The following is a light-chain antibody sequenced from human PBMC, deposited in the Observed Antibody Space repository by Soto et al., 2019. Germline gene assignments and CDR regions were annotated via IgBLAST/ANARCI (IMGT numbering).Light chain of an antibody. CDR1: QSVSNN. J-gene: IGKJ5*01. CDR2: GAS. V-gene: IGKV3-15*01. CDR3: KQYKEWPPFT. Sequence: EIVMRQSPATLSLSPGERATLSCRASQSVSNNVAWYQQKPGQAPRLLILGASTRATGIPARFSGSGSGTEFTLSISSLQSEDFAVYYCKQYKEWPPFTFGQGTRLEIK.